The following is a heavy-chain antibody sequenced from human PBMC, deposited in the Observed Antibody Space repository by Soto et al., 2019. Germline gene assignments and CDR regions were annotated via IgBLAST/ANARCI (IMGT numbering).Heavy chain of an antibody. CDR3: KILGYCTNGVCYTPSGYYYYGMDV. Sequence: ASVKVSCKASGYTFTGYYMHWVRQAPGQGLEWMGWINPNSGGTNYAQKFQGWVTMTRDTSISTAYMELSRLRSDDTAVYYCKILGYCTNGVCYTPSGYYYYGMDVWGQGTTVTVSS. CDR1: GYTFTGYY. J-gene: IGHJ6*02. D-gene: IGHD2-8*01. V-gene: IGHV1-2*04. CDR2: INPNSGGT.